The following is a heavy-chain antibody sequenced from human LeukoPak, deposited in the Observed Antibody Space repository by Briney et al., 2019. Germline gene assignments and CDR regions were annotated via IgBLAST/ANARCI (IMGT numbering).Heavy chain of an antibody. V-gene: IGHV4-59*01. D-gene: IGHD5-12*01. CDR3: ARDQGGYDFGYYYYGMDV. Sequence: SETLSLTCTVSGGSISSYYWSWIRQPPGKGLEWIGYIYYSGRTNYNPSLKIRVTISVDTSKNQISLKLSSVTAADTAVYYCARDQGGYDFGYYYYGMDVWGQGTTVTVSS. CDR1: GGSISSYY. CDR2: IYYSGRT. J-gene: IGHJ6*02.